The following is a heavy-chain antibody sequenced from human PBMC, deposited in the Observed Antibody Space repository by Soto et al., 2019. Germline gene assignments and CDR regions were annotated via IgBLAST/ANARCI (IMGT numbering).Heavy chain of an antibody. CDR1: GITFSSYW. Sequence: PGGSLRLSCAASGITFSSYWMHWVRQAPGKGLVWVSRINSDGSSTYYADSVKGRFTISRDNAKNTLYLQMNSLRVEDTAVYYCARVDSVQRRNALAYWGQGTLVTVSS. J-gene: IGHJ4*02. CDR2: INSDGSST. V-gene: IGHV3-74*01. CDR3: ARVDSVQRRNALAY. D-gene: IGHD1-1*01.